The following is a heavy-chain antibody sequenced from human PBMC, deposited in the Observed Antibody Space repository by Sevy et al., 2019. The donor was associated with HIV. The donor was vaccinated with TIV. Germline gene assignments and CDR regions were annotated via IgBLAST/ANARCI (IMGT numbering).Heavy chain of an antibody. J-gene: IGHJ4*02. CDR2: INPNSGDT. CDR3: ARVLYYDSSAYYFDY. Sequence: ASVKVPCKASGYMFIAYFIHWVRQAPGQGLEWMGRINPNSGDTNYAQKFQGRVTMTRDTSINTAYMELSRLRSDDTAVYYCARVLYYDSSAYYFDYWGQGTLVTVSS. CDR1: GYMFIAYF. V-gene: IGHV1-2*06. D-gene: IGHD3-22*01.